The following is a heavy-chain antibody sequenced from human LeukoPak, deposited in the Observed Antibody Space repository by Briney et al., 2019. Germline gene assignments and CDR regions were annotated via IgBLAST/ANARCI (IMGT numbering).Heavy chain of an antibody. CDR1: GFTFSSYA. CDR2: ISSSSSYI. J-gene: IGHJ6*02. Sequence: GGSLRLSCAASGFTFSSYAMSWVRQPPGKGLEWVSSISSSSSYIYYADSVKGRFTISRDDAKNSLYLQMNSLRAEDTAVYYCARDLTVSYYYYGMDVWGQGTTVTVSS. D-gene: IGHD4-17*01. CDR3: ARDLTVSYYYYGMDV. V-gene: IGHV3-21*01.